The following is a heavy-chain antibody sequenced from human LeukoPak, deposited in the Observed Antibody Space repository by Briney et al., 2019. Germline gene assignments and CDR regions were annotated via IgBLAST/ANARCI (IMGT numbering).Heavy chain of an antibody. CDR1: GGSISSSSYY. D-gene: IGHD3-22*01. CDR2: IYYSGST. Sequence: SETRSLTCTVSGGSISSSSYYWGWIRQPPGKGLEWIGSIYYSGSTYYNPSLKSRVTISVDTSKNQFSLKLSSVAAADTAVYYCTGKRKIVVDLIDYWGQGTLVTVSS. CDR3: TGKRKIVVDLIDY. J-gene: IGHJ4*02. V-gene: IGHV4-39*07.